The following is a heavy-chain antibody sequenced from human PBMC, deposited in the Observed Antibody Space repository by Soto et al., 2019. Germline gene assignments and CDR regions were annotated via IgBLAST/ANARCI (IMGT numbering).Heavy chain of an antibody. CDR2: IIPILGIA. V-gene: IGHV1-69*04. Sequence: SVKVSCKVSGYTLTELSMHWVRQAPGKGLEWMGRIIPILGIANYAQKFQGRVTITADKSTSTAYMELSSLRSEDTAVYYCARDITMVRGVITAGYAFDIWGQGTMVTVSS. CDR1: GYTLTELS. D-gene: IGHD3-10*01. CDR3: ARDITMVRGVITAGYAFDI. J-gene: IGHJ3*02.